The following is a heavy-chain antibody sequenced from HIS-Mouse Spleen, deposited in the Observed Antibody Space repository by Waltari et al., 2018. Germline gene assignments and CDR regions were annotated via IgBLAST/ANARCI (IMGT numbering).Heavy chain of an antibody. CDR1: GGSISSSSYY. J-gene: IGHJ6*02. V-gene: IGHV4-39*07. CDR3: ARGTVSSGYYYYYGMDV. Sequence: QLQLQESGPGLVKPSETLSLTCTVSGGSISSSSYYWGWIRQPPGKGLEWIGSIYSRGSIYDNPSLKSRVTRAGDTSKNRCSRKLSSVTAADTAVYYCARGTVSSGYYYYYGMDVWGQGTTVTVSS. CDR2: IYSRGSI. D-gene: IGHD6-6*01.